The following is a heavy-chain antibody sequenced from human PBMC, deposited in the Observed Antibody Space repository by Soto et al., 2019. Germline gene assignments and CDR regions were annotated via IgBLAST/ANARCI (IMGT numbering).Heavy chain of an antibody. J-gene: IGHJ5*02. CDR2: IYHSGST. Sequence: SETLSLTCAVSGGSISSSNWWSWVRQPPGKGLEWIGEIYHSGSTNYNPSLKSRVTISVDTSKNQFSLKLSSVTAADTAVYYCARVVAATQGYWFDPWGQGTLVTVSS. V-gene: IGHV4-4*02. CDR1: GGSISSSNW. D-gene: IGHD2-15*01. CDR3: ARVVAATQGYWFDP.